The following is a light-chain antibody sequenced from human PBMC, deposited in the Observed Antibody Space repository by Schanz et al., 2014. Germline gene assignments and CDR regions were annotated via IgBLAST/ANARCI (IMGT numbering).Light chain of an antibody. CDR2: DVN. V-gene: IGLV2-11*01. CDR1: SSDVGGYNS. Sequence: QSVLTQPRSVSGSPGQSVTISCTGTSSDVGGYNSVSWFQQHPGKAPRLMIYDVNKRPSGVPDRFSGSQSGNTAALTISGLQADDESDYYCCSYAGSRWVFGGGTKLTVL. J-gene: IGLJ3*02. CDR3: CSYAGSRWV.